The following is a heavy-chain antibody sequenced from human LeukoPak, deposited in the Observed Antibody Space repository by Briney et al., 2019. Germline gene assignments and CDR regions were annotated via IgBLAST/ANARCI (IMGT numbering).Heavy chain of an antibody. D-gene: IGHD4-17*01. V-gene: IGHV4-4*07. CDR1: GGSISSNY. J-gene: IGHJ2*01. CDR2: IYTSGST. Sequence: SETLSLTCTVSGGSISSNYWSWIRQPAGKGLEWIGRIYTSGSTNYNPSLKSRVTMSLDPSKNQFSLKLSSVTAADTAVYYCARTVTVTTSWCYFDLWGRGTLVTVSS. CDR3: ARTVTVTTSWCYFDL.